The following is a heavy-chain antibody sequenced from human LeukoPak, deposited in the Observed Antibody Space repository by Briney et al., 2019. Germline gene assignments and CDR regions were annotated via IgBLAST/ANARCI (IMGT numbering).Heavy chain of an antibody. CDR1: GGSISSGDYY. D-gene: IGHD2-2*01. V-gene: IGHV4-30-4*08. CDR2: IYYSGST. J-gene: IGHJ1*01. CDR3: ARDPTYYQFRH. Sequence: SQTLSLTCTVSGGSISSGDYYWSWIRQPPGKGLEWIGYIYYSGSTYYNPSLESRVSISVDTSKNQFSLKLSSVTAADTAVYYCARDPTYYQFRHWGQGTLVTVSS.